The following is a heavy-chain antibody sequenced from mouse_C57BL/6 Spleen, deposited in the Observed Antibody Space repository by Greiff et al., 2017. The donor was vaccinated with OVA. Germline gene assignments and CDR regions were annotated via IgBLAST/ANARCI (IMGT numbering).Heavy chain of an antibody. J-gene: IGHJ3*01. V-gene: IGHV1-80*01. D-gene: IGHD1-1*01. CDR3: ARSGDGIPFAY. CDR1: GYAFSSYW. CDR2: IYPGDGDT. Sequence: VKLQESGAELVKPGASVKISCKASGYAFSSYWMNWVKQRPGKGLEWIGQIYPGDGDTNYNGKFKGKATLTADKSSSTAYMQLSSLTSEDSAVYFCARSGDGIPFAYWGQGTLVTVSA.